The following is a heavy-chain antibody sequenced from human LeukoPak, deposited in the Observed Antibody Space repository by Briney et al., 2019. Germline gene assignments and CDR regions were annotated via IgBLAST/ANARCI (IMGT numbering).Heavy chain of an antibody. D-gene: IGHD3-16*01. J-gene: IGHJ4*02. CDR3: ARVGDYALKD. Sequence: SETLSLTCTVSGGSISSGSYYWSWIRQPAGKELEWIGRIYTSGSTNYNPSLKSRVTMSVDASKNQFSLKLSSVTAADTAVYYCARVGDYALKDWGQGTLVTVSS. CDR1: GGSISSGSYY. V-gene: IGHV4-61*02. CDR2: IYTSGST.